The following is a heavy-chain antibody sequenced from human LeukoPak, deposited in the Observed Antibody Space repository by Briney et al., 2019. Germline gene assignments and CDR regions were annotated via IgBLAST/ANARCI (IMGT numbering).Heavy chain of an antibody. D-gene: IGHD3-10*01. Sequence: SSETLSLTCTVSGDSISSGSFYWSWIRQPAGKGLEWIGRIYTSGGTDYNPSLKTRVTISLDTSKNQFSLKLSPVTAADTAVYYCANYPGWRNIEYFHQWGQGTLVTVSS. CDR3: ANYPGWRNIEYFHQ. CDR2: IYTSGGT. CDR1: GDSISSGSFY. V-gene: IGHV4-61*02. J-gene: IGHJ1*01.